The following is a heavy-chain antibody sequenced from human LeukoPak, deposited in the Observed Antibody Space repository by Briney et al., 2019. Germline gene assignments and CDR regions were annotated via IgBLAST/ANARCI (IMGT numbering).Heavy chain of an antibody. CDR1: GGSISSSSYY. V-gene: IGHV4-39*01. CDR2: IYYSGST. CDR3: ARYMVRGVIPTNGDDY. Sequence: SETLSLTCTVAGGSISSSSYYWGWIRQPPGKGLEWIGSIYYSGSTYYNPSLKSRVTISVDTSKNQFSLKLSSVTAADTAVYYCARYMVRGVIPTNGDDYWGQGTLVTVSS. J-gene: IGHJ4*02. D-gene: IGHD3-10*01.